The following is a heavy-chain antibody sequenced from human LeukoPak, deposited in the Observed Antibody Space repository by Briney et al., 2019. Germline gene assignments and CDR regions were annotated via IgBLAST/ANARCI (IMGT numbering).Heavy chain of an antibody. V-gene: IGHV3-15*01. D-gene: IGHD1-26*01. CDR1: GFTFTNAL. J-gene: IGHJ3*01. Sequence: GGSLRLSCAASGFTFTNALMTWVRQAPGKGLEWVGHIKSKADGGATDCAAPVRGRFTISRDDSKNTLYLHMNSLKTEDTAVYYCTTWDGVDWGQGTMVTVSS. CDR3: TTWDGVD. CDR2: IKSKADGGAT.